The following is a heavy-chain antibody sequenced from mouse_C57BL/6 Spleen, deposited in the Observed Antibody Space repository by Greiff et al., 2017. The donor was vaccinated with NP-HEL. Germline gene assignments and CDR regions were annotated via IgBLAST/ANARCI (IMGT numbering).Heavy chain of an antibody. V-gene: IGHV5-16*01. CDR1: GFTFSDYY. CDR2: INYDGSST. J-gene: IGHJ3*01. Sequence: EVNLVESEGGLVQPGSSMKLSCTASGFTFSDYYMAWVRQVPEKGLEWVANINYDGSSTYYLDSLKSRFIISRDNAKNILYLQMSSLKSEDTATYYCAREDDWFAYWGQGTLVTVSA. CDR3: AREDDWFAY.